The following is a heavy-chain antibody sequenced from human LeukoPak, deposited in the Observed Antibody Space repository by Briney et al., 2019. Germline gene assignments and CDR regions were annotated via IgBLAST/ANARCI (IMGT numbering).Heavy chain of an antibody. D-gene: IGHD6-6*01. CDR2: IKQDGSEK. CDR1: GFTFSNYW. Sequence: GGSLRLSCAASGFTFSNYWMSWVRQAPGKGRECVASIKQDGSEKNYVDSGKGRFTTSTDNAKNSLYLQMNSLRAEDTAVYYCAKYARGPLDWGQGTLVTVSS. CDR3: AKYARGPLD. V-gene: IGHV3-7*01. J-gene: IGHJ4*02.